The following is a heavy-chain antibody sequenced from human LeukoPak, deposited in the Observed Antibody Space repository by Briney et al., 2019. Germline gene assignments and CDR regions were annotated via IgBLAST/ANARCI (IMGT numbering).Heavy chain of an antibody. D-gene: IGHD4-23*01. V-gene: IGHV3-23*01. CDR2: VSGSGAST. J-gene: IGHJ6*01. Sequence: AGGSLRLSCAASGFTFSSYAMGWVRQAPGKGLEWVSGVSGSGASTYYADSVKGRFTISRDNSKNTLYLQMNSLRAEDTAVYYCAREPGNSAHYGTDVWGQGTTVTVST. CDR3: AREPGNSAHYGTDV. CDR1: GFTFSSYA.